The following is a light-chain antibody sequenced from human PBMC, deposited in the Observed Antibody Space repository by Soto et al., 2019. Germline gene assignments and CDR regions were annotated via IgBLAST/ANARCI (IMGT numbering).Light chain of an antibody. CDR2: AAS. V-gene: IGKV1-12*01. CDR1: QDIGSW. CDR3: QQANGFPRT. Sequence: DIQMTQSPSSVSASVGDRVTITCRASQDIGSWLAWYQQKPGKAPKLVIYAASILQSGVPPRFSGSGSGTDFTLTISSLQPEDFATYYCQQANGFPRTFGQGTKVEIK. J-gene: IGKJ1*01.